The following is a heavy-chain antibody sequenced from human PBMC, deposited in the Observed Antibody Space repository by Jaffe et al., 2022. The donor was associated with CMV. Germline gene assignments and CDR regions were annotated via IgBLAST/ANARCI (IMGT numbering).Heavy chain of an antibody. J-gene: IGHJ4*02. CDR1: GFTFDDYT. Sequence: EVQLVESGGVVVQPGGSLRLSCAASGFTFDDYTMHWVRQAPGKGLEWVSLISWDGGSTYYADSVKGRFTISRDNSKNSLYLQMNSLRTEDTALYYCAKGYYYDSSSYYFDYWGQGTLVTVSS. V-gene: IGHV3-43*01. CDR3: AKGYYYDSSSYYFDY. CDR2: ISWDGGST. D-gene: IGHD3-22*01.